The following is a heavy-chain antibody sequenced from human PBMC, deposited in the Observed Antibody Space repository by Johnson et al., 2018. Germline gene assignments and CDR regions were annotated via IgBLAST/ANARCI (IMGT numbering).Heavy chain of an antibody. V-gene: IGHV3-20*04. Sequence: EVPLLESGGGVVRPGGSLRLSCVASGITIGRHAMSWIRQPPGKGLEWVSGISWNAGRSGYAGSVRGRFTISRDKVKISLFLQLSSLRVEDTALYYCARDGADAFRIWGQGTMGTVSS. CDR3: ARDGADAFRI. D-gene: IGHD4/OR15-4a*01. CDR2: ISWNAGRS. J-gene: IGHJ3*02. CDR1: GITIGRHA.